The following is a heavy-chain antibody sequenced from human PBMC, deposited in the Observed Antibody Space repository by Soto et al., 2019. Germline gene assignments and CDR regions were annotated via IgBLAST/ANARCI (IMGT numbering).Heavy chain of an antibody. CDR2: ISAYNGNT. CDR3: ASFVVITTPAYYYYYGMDV. CDR1: GYTFTSYG. J-gene: IGHJ6*02. D-gene: IGHD3-22*01. V-gene: IGHV1-18*01. Sequence: QVQLVQSGAEVKKPGASVKVSCKASGYTFTSYGISWVRQAPGQGLEWMGWISAYNGNTNYAQKLQGRVTMTTDTSTSTAYMELRSLRSDDTAVYYCASFVVITTPAYYYYYGMDVWGQGTTFTVSS.